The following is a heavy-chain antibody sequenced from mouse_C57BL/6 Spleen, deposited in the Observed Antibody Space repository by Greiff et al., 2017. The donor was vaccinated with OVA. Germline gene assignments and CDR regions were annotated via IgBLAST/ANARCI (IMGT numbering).Heavy chain of an antibody. CDR2: IHPNSGST. V-gene: IGHV1-64*01. Sequence: QVQLQQPGAELVKPGASVKLSCTASGYTFTSYWMHWVQQRPGQGLEWIGMIHPNSGSTNYTEKFKSTATLPVDKSSSTAYMQLSSLTSEDAAGYFCARDYDVGAMDYWGQGTSVTVSS. CDR3: ARDYDVGAMDY. D-gene: IGHD2-4*01. CDR1: GYTFTSYW. J-gene: IGHJ4*01.